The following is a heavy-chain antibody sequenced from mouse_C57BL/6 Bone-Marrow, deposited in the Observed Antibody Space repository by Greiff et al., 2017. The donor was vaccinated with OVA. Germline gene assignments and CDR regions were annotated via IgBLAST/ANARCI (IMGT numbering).Heavy chain of an antibody. Sequence: EVKVVESGAELVRPGSSVKMSCKTSGYTFTSYGINWVKQRPGQGLEWIGYIYIGNGYTEYNEKFKGKATLTSDTSSSTTYMQLISLTSEDSAIYVCASGGEGYCAMDYWGQGTSVTVSS. J-gene: IGHJ4*01. CDR3: ASGGEGYCAMDY. V-gene: IGHV1-58*01. CDR1: GYTFTSYG. CDR2: IYIGNGYT.